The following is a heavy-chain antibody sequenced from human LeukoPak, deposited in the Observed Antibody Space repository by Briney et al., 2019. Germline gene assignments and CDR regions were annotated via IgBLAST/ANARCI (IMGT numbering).Heavy chain of an antibody. CDR3: ARESSSSEFDY. CDR2: ISSGGGTI. Sequence: SGGSLRLSCAGTEVTFSTYEMNWVRQAPGKGLEGVSYISSGGGTIDYADSVKGRFTISRDNAKNSLYLQMNSLRAEDTAVYYCARESSSSEFDYWGQGTLVTVSS. J-gene: IGHJ4*02. CDR1: EVTFSTYE. D-gene: IGHD6-6*01. V-gene: IGHV3-48*03.